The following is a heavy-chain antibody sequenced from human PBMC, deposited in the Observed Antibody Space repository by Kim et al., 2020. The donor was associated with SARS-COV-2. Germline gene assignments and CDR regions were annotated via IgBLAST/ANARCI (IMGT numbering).Heavy chain of an antibody. D-gene: IGHD6-6*01. CDR3: ARDHSSSSYYYYYMDV. J-gene: IGHJ6*03. CDR1: GFTFSSYE. CDR2: ISSSGSTI. Sequence: GGSLRLSCAASGFTFSSYEMNWVRQAPGKGLEWVSYISSSGSTIYYADSVKGRFTISRDNAKNSLYLQMNSLRAEDTAVYYCARDHSSSSYYYYYMDVWGKGTTVTVSS. V-gene: IGHV3-48*03.